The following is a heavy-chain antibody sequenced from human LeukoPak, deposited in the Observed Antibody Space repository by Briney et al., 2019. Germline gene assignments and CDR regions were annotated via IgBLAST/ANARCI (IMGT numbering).Heavy chain of an antibody. CDR2: INPNSGGT. Sequence: ASVKVSCKASGYTFTGYYMHWVRQAPGQGLEWMGRINPNSGGTNYAQKFQGRVTMTRDTSISTAYMELSRLRSDDTAVYYCARRYYDSSGSEAFDYWGQGTLVTASS. V-gene: IGHV1-2*06. D-gene: IGHD3-22*01. J-gene: IGHJ4*02. CDR3: ARRYYDSSGSEAFDY. CDR1: GYTFTGYY.